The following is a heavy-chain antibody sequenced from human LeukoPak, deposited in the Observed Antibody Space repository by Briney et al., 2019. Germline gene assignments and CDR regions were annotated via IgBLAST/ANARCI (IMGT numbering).Heavy chain of an antibody. J-gene: IGHJ4*02. CDR3: AKAEGYDILTGLDY. V-gene: IGHV3-23*01. Sequence: QPGGSLRLSCAASGFTFSNFAMSWVRQAPGKGLEWVSAMSSVTYYADSVKGRFTVSRDDSKSTLFLQMNSLRTEDTAVYYCAKAEGYDILTGLDYWGQGTLVTVSS. CDR1: GFTFSNFA. D-gene: IGHD3-9*01. CDR2: MSSVT.